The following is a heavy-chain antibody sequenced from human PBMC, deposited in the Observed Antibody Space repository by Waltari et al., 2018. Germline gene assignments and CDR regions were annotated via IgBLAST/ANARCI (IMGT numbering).Heavy chain of an antibody. D-gene: IGHD1-26*01. CDR2: IYHSGST. CDR3: ARQGVGAFDY. J-gene: IGHJ4*02. Sequence: QVQLQESGPGLVKPSETLSLTCAVPGYSISSGYYWGWIRQPPGKGLEWIGSIYHSGSTYYNPSLKSRVTISVDTSKNQFSLKLSSVTAADTAVYYCARQGVGAFDYWGQGTLVTVSS. CDR1: GYSISSGYY. V-gene: IGHV4-38-2*01.